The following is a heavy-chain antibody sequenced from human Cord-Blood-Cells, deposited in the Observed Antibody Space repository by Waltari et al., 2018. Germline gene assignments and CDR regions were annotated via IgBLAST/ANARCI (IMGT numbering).Heavy chain of an antibody. CDR1: GFTFSSSG. CDR3: AKDQQLGFDY. V-gene: IGHV3-30*18. D-gene: IGHD6-6*01. J-gene: IGHJ4*02. Sequence: QVQLVESGGGVVQPGRSLRLSCAASGFTFSSSGMHWVRQAPGKGLEWVAVISYDGSNKYYADSVKGRFTISRDNSKNTLYLQMNSLRAEDTAVYYCAKDQQLGFDYWGQGTLVTVSS. CDR2: ISYDGSNK.